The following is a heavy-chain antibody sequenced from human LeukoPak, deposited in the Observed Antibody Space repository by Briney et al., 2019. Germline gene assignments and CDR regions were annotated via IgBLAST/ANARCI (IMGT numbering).Heavy chain of an antibody. D-gene: IGHD1-26*01. V-gene: IGHV4-39*07. J-gene: IGHJ4*02. CDR3: ARVGATARLGKEVFDY. Sequence: SETLSLTCSVSGGPISSSSYYWGWIRQPPGKGLEWIGSIYYSGNTYYNPSLKSRVTISVDTSKNQFSLKLSSVTAADTAVYYCARVGATARLGKEVFDYWGQGTLVTVSS. CDR1: GGPISSSSYY. CDR2: IYYSGNT.